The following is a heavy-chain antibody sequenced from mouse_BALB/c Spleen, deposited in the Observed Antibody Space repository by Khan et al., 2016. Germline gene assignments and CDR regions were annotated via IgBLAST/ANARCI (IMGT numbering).Heavy chain of an antibody. CDR1: GYTFTNYG. CDR2: MNTYTGEP. V-gene: IGHV9-3-1*01. Sequence: IQLVQSGPELKKPGETVKISCKASGYTFTNYGMNWVKQAPGKGLKWMGWMNTYTGEPTYADDFKGRFAFSLKTSARTPYLQINNLKNEETATDCCARDYDYDGDWYCDVWGAGTTVSVSS. D-gene: IGHD2-4*01. CDR3: ARDYDYDGDWYCDV. J-gene: IGHJ1*01.